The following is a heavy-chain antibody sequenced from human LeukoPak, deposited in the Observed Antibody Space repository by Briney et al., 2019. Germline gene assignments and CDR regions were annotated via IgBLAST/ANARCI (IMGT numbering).Heavy chain of an antibody. J-gene: IGHJ4*02. CDR2: IKQDGSEK. V-gene: IGHV3-7*01. CDR1: GFTFSSYW. D-gene: IGHD5-12*01. CDR3: ARDSRYSGYDYVDFDY. Sequence: PGGSLRLSCAASGFTFSSYWMSWVRQAPGKGLEWVANIKQDGSEKYYVDSVKGRFTISRDNAKNSLYLQMNSLRAEDTAVYYCARDSRYSGYDYVDFDYWGQGTLVTVSS.